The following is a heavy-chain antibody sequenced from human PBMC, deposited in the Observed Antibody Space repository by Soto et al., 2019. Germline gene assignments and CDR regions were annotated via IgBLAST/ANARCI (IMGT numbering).Heavy chain of an antibody. CDR1: GFTFSNYA. V-gene: IGHV3-23*01. J-gene: IGHJ4*02. Sequence: EVQLLESGGCLVQPGGSLRLSCAASGFTFSNYAMSWVRQAPGKGLEWVSTISGSGGNTYYPDSVKGRFTISRDNSKNTVYLQMNSLRAEDTAVYYCAKERLGRGADYWGQGALVTVTS. CDR2: ISGSGGNT. CDR3: AKERLGRGADY.